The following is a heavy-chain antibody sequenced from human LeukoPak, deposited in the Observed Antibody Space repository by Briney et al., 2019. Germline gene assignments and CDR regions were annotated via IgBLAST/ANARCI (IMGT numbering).Heavy chain of an antibody. CDR1: GYTFTSYD. J-gene: IGHJ3*02. D-gene: IGHD3-22*01. CDR3: ARTPRDYYDSSGYYLDAFDI. Sequence: ASVKVSCKASGYTFTSYDINWVRQATGQGLEWMGWMNPNSGNTGYAQKFQGRVTMTRNTSISTAYMELSSLRSEDTAVYYCARTPRDYYDSSGYYLDAFDIWGQGTMVTVSS. CDR2: MNPNSGNT. V-gene: IGHV1-8*01.